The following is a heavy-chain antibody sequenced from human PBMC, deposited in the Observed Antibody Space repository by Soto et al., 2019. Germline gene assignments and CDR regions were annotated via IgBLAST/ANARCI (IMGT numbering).Heavy chain of an antibody. Sequence: QVQLEQSGSEVKKSGSSVKVSCKASGYSFSSHAITWVRQAPGQGLEWMGGIIPVFGTPSYAQKFQGRVTLSADKSTNTTYLELRSLRSEDTAVYYCARGGAVGTSWYWGDGLDSWGQGTQVTVSS. CDR1: GYSFSSHA. J-gene: IGHJ4*02. CDR3: ARGGAVGTSWYWGDGLDS. D-gene: IGHD6-13*01. CDR2: IIPVFGTP. V-gene: IGHV1-69*06.